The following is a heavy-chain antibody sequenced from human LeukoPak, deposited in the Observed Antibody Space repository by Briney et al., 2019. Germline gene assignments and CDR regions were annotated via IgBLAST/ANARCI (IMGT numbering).Heavy chain of an antibody. D-gene: IGHD2-15*01. CDR2: INPNSGGT. CDR1: GYTFTGYY. CDR3: ARDWCSGGSCYSVFDY. V-gene: IGHV1-2*02. J-gene: IGHJ4*01. Sequence: ASVKVSCKASGYTFTGYYMHWVRQAPGQGLEWMGWINPNSGGTNYAKKFQGRVTMTRDTSISTAYMELSRLRSDDTAVYYCARDWCSGGSCYSVFDYWGHGTLVTVSS.